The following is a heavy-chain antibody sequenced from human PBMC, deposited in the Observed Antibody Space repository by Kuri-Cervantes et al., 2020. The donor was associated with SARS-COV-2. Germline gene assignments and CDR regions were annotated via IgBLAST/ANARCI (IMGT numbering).Heavy chain of an antibody. D-gene: IGHD5-18*01. V-gene: IGHV1-69*13. J-gene: IGHJ6*03. CDR1: GGTFSSYA. Sequence: SVKVSCKASGGTFSSYAISWVRQAPGQGLEWMGGIIPIFGTANYAQKFQGRVTITADESTSTAYMELSSLRSEDTAVYYCARSYVNTAMEHPYYYYYYMDVWGKGTTVTVSS. CDR3: ARSYVNTAMEHPYYYYYYMDV. CDR2: IIPIFGTA.